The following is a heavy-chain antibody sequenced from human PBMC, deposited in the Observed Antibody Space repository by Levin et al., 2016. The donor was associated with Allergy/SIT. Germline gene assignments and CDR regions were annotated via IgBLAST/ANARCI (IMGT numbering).Heavy chain of an antibody. CDR3: VRDGRLVGPTGWPEDAFDI. Sequence: GESLKISCAASGFTFSEYYMNWIRQAPGKGLEWVSYINRSGRETEYAGSVKGRFTISRDNAKNLLYLQVNSLRGDDTAIYYCVRDGRLVGPTGWPEDAFDIWGQGTVVTVSS. CDR2: INRSGRET. J-gene: IGHJ3*02. V-gene: IGHV3-11*01. D-gene: IGHD1-26*01. CDR1: GFTFSEYY.